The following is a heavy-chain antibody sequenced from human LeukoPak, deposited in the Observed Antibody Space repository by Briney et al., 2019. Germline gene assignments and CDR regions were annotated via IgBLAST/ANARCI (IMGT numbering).Heavy chain of an antibody. Sequence: SETLSLTCTVSGGSISSYYWSWIRQPPGKGLEWIGYIYYSGSTNYNPSLKSRVTISVDTSKNQFSLKLSSVTAADTAVYYCARDVGSAYYYYGMDVWGQGTTVTVSS. CDR2: IYYSGST. V-gene: IGHV4-59*01. CDR3: ARDVGSAYYYYGMDV. D-gene: IGHD3-10*01. CDR1: GGSISSYY. J-gene: IGHJ6*02.